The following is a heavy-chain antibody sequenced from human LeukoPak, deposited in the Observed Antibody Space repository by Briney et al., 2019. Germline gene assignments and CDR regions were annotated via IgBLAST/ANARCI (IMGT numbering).Heavy chain of an antibody. CDR3: ATHYQLISFDS. Sequence: SETLSLTCDVSGYSISSGYYWGWIRQPPGQGLEWIGSISHMGNTYYNPSLKSRVTISVDTSKNQFSLKLTSVTAADTAVYYCATHYQLISFDSWGQRILVTVSS. J-gene: IGHJ4*02. D-gene: IGHD2-2*01. V-gene: IGHV4-38-2*01. CDR2: ISHMGNT. CDR1: GYSISSGYY.